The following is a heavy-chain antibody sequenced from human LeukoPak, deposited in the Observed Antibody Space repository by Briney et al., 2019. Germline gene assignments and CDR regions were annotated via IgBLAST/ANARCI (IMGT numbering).Heavy chain of an antibody. V-gene: IGHV3-48*01. CDR3: APGYYRETSDF. CDR2: ISSSSSTI. CDR1: GFSFTTYS. D-gene: IGHD3-3*01. J-gene: IGHJ4*02. Sequence: PGGSLRLSCAVSGFSFTTYSMDWVRQAPGRGLEWVSCISSSSSTIYYADSVKGRFTISRDNAKNSLYLQMNSLRAEDTAVYYCAPGYYRETSDFWGQGTLVTVSS.